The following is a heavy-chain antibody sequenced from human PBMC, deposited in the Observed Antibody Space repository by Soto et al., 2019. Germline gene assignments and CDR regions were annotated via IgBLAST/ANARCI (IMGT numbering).Heavy chain of an antibody. J-gene: IGHJ4*02. D-gene: IGHD4-17*01. Sequence: GGSLRLSCTASGFTFSNYAMSWVRQAPGKGLEWVSIISGSAGRRYYADSVKGRFTISRDHAKNTLYLEMNTLRAEDTAMYYRAKDSTYGGYEYWGQGTLVTVSS. CDR3: AKDSTYGGYEY. V-gene: IGHV3-23*01. CDR2: ISGSAGRR. CDR1: GFTFSNYA.